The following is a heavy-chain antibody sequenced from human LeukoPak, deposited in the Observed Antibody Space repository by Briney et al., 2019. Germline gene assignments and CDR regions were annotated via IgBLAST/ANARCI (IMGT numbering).Heavy chain of an antibody. CDR3: ARARYCSGGSCYAEY. D-gene: IGHD2-15*01. J-gene: IGHJ4*02. V-gene: IGHV5-51*01. Sequence: GESLKISCKGSGYXFTTYWIGWVRQMPGKGLEWMGIIYPGDSDTRYSPSFQGQVTISADKSIGTAYLQWSSLKASDTAMYYCARARYCSGGSCYAEYWGQGTLVTVSS. CDR2: IYPGDSDT. CDR1: GYXFTTYW.